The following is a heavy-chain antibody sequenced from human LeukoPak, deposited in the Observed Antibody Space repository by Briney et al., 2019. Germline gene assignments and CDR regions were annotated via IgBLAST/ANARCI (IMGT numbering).Heavy chain of an antibody. J-gene: IGHJ4*02. CDR3: ESSITISIYYFDY. CDR2: IYTSGST. D-gene: IGHD3-3*01. Sequence: SQTLSLTCTVSGGSISSGSYYWSWIRQPAGKGLEWIGRIYTSGSTNYNPSLKSRVTISVDTSKNQFSLKLSSVTAADTAVYYCESSITISIYYFDYWGQGTLVTVSS. CDR1: GGSISSGSYY. V-gene: IGHV4-61*02.